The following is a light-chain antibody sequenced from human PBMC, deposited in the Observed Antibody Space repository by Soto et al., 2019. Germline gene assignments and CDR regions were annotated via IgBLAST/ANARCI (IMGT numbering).Light chain of an antibody. CDR1: SSDIGTYDY. CDR2: EVS. V-gene: IGLV2-8*01. J-gene: IGLJ1*01. Sequence: LAXPPSASGSLGQSVTISCTGTSSDIGTYDYVSWYQQHPGRAPKLIIFEVSKRPLGVPDRFSGSKSGNTASLIVSGLQPDDEAEYHCTSYTGDDFTFVFGTGTKAIVL. CDR3: TSYTGDDFTFV.